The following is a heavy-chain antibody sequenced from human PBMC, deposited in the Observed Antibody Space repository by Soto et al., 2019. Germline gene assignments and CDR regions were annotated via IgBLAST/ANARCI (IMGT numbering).Heavy chain of an antibody. J-gene: IGHJ4*02. V-gene: IGHV4-30-4*01. CDR1: GGSISSGDYY. CDR3: ARTITMIVGSYYFDY. D-gene: IGHD3-22*01. CDR2: IYYSGST. Sequence: SETLSLTCTVSGGSISSGDYYWSWIRQPPGKGLEWIGYIYYSGSTYYNPSLKSRVTISVDTSKNQFSLKLSSVTAADTAVYYCARTITMIVGSYYFDYWGQGTLVTVSS.